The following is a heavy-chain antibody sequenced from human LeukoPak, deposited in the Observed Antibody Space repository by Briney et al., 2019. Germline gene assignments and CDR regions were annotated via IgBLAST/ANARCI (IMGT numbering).Heavy chain of an antibody. Sequence: EASVKVSCKASGYXFTRYYMHWVRQAPGQGLEWMGIINPRGGGTTYAQKFQGRVTMTRDTSTSTVYMELSSLRSEDTAVYYCARGGDDYGMDVWGQGTTVTVAS. J-gene: IGHJ6*02. V-gene: IGHV1-46*01. CDR3: ARGGDDYGMDV. CDR1: GYXFTRYY. D-gene: IGHD3-16*01. CDR2: INPRGGGT.